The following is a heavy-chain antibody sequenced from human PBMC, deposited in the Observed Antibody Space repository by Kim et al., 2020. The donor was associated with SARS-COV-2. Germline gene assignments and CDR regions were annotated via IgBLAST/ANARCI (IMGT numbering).Heavy chain of an antibody. CDR2: ISYDGSNK. V-gene: IGHV3-30*04. CDR1: GFTFSSYA. D-gene: IGHD3-16*02. CDR3: ASQPRAYYDYVWGSDRPPSLYY. J-gene: IGHJ4*02. Sequence: GGSLRLSCAASGFTFSSYAMHWVRQAPGKGLEWVAVISYDGSNKYYADSVKGRFTISRDNSKNTLYLQMNSLRAEDTAVYYCASQPRAYYDYVWGSDRPPSLYYWRQGSLLTDSP.